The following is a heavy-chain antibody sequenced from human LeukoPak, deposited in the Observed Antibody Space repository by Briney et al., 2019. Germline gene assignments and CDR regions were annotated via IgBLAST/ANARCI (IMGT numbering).Heavy chain of an antibody. CDR1: GFSVSSFG. CDR2: LYSDGNI. J-gene: IGHJ3*02. Sequence: GGSLRLSCVASGFSVSSFGMSWVRQAPGKGPEWVALLYSDGNIHYADSVRGRFIISRDNSKNTLYLQMNNVRVEDTAVYYCAKDLTPLGLVGAFDIWGQGTMVTVSS. CDR3: AKDLTPLGLVGAFDI. D-gene: IGHD2-15*01. V-gene: IGHV3-66*02.